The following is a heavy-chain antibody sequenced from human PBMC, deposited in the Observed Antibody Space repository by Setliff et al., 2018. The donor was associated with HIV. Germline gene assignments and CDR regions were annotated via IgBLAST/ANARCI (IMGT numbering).Heavy chain of an antibody. D-gene: IGHD3-9*01. CDR3: ARGGRLQYFDWPSYAMDV. CDR1: GFSFSSYT. V-gene: IGHV3-21*01. J-gene: IGHJ6*02. CDR2: ISSGSSYI. Sequence: PGGSLRLSCVASGFSFSSYTMHWVRQAPGKGLEWVSTISSGSSYINYADSVKGRFTISRDNAKNSLHLQLNSLRGDDTALYYCARGGRLQYFDWPSYAMDVWGQGTTVTVSS.